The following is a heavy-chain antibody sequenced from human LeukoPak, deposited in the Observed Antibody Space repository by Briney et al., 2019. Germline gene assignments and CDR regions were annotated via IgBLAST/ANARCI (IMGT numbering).Heavy chain of an antibody. Sequence: ASVKVSCRASGYTFTAYYVHWVRRAPGQGLEWMGLIYPNSGGTNYAQRFQGRVTMTRDTSISTAYMELSNLTSDDTAVYFCARDKGTLGGDYWGQGTLVTVSS. D-gene: IGHD3-16*01. V-gene: IGHV1-2*02. J-gene: IGHJ4*02. CDR3: ARDKGTLGGDY. CDR2: IYPNSGGT. CDR1: GYTFTAYY.